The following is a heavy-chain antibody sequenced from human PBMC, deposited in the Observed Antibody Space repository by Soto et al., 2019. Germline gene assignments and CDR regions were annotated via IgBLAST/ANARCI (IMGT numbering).Heavy chain of an antibody. D-gene: IGHD3-9*01. V-gene: IGHV3-11*01. CDR3: ARVYDPDQYDISPLSY. CDR1: GFTFSDYY. Sequence: QVQLVESGGGLVKPGGSLRLSCAASGFTFSDYYMSWIRQAPGKGLEWVSYISSSGSTIYYADSVKGRFTISRDNAKNXRYLQMNSLRAEDTAVYYCARVYDPDQYDISPLSYWGQGTLVTVSS. J-gene: IGHJ4*02. CDR2: ISSSGSTI.